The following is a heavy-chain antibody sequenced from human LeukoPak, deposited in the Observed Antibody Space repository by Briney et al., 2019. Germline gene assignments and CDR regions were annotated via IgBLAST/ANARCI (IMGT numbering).Heavy chain of an antibody. V-gene: IGHV4-34*01. CDR3: ASDRGSMVRGVSMSYNWFDP. Sequence: SETLSLTCAVYGGSFSGYYWSWIRQPPGKGLEWIGEVNDRGSTDYNPSLKSRVTISADTSKNQFSLKLNSVTAADTAVYYCASDRGSMVRGVSMSYNWFDPWGQGTLVTVSS. J-gene: IGHJ5*02. D-gene: IGHD3-10*01. CDR1: GGSFSGYY. CDR2: VNDRGST.